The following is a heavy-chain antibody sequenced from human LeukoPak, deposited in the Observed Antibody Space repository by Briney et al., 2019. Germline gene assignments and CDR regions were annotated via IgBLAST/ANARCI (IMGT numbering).Heavy chain of an antibody. CDR1: GFTFSSYG. V-gene: IGHV3-23*01. CDR2: IGGSGGST. CDR3: AKGHYYGSGSLDY. J-gene: IGHJ4*02. D-gene: IGHD3-10*01. Sequence: GGSLRLSCAASGFTFSSYGMSWVRQAPGKGLEWVSAIGGSGGSTYYADSVKGRFTISRGNSKNTLYVQMNSLRAEDTAVYYCAKGHYYGSGSLDYWGQGTLVTVSS.